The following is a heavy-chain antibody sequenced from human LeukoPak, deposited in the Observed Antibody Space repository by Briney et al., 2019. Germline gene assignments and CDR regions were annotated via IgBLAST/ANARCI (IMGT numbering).Heavy chain of an antibody. J-gene: IGHJ6*03. D-gene: IGHD3-16*02. CDR1: GGTFSSYA. CDR2: IIPIFGTA. CDR3: ARSGYDHVWGSYLGDTTYYYYMDV. V-gene: IGHV1-69*13. Sequence: GASVKVSCKASGGTFSSYAISWVRQAPGQGLEWMGGIIPIFGTANYAQKFQGRVTITADEATSTAYMELSSLRSEDTAVYYCARSGYDHVWGSYLGDTTYYYYMDVWGKGTTVTISS.